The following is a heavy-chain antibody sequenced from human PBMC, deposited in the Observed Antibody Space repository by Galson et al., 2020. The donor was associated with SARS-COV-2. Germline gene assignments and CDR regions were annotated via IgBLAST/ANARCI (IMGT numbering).Heavy chain of an antibody. CDR1: GFIFRDYG. CDR2: IAYDGSHT. Sequence: GGSLRLSCAASGFIFRDYGMQWVRQAPGKGLEWVAMIAYDGSHTFYADSVKGRFTISRDNFNKALFLQMNSLRAEDTALYYCAKEPYSSTEYVLDIWGQGTMVTVSS. J-gene: IGHJ3*02. V-gene: IGHV3-30*18. D-gene: IGHD6-19*01. CDR3: AKEPYSSTEYVLDI.